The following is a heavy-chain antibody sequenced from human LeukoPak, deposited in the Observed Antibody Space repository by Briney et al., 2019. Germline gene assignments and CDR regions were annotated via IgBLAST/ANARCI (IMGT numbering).Heavy chain of an antibody. V-gene: IGHV1-69*01. J-gene: IGHJ4*02. CDR2: IILIFGTA. D-gene: IGHD3-16*02. CDR1: GGTFSSYA. CDR3: ARAPYYDYVWGSYRLGGFDY. Sequence: SVKVSCKASGGTFSSYAIRWVRQAPGQGLEWMGGIILIFGTANYAQKFQGRVTITADESTSTAYMELSSLRSEDTAVYYCARAPYYDYVWGSYRLGGFDYWGQGTLVTVSS.